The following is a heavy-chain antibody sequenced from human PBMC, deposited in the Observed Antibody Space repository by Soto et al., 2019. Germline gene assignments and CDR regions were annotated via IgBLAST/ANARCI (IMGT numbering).Heavy chain of an antibody. CDR2: IRSKTDGGTA. D-gene: IGHD2-2*01. J-gene: IGHJ4*02. CDR1: GFTFTNAW. V-gene: IGHV3-15*01. CDR3: TTMGYCSGTSCCSVLDS. Sequence: EVQLVESGGGLVKPGGSLRLSCAASGFTFTNAWMTWVRQAPGKGLEWVGRIRSKTDGGTADFAAPVKGRFTISRDDSKNTLYLEMSSLKTEDTDVYHCTTMGYCSGTSCCSVLDSLGQGTLVTVSS.